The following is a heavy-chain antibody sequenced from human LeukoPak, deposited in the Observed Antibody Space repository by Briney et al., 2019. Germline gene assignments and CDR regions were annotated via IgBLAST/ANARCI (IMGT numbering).Heavy chain of an antibody. J-gene: IGHJ6*03. CDR1: GHTFTGYY. Sequence: GASVKVSCKASGHTFTGYYMHWVRQAPGQGLEWMGWINPNSGGTNYAQKFQGRVTMTRDTSISTAYMELSRLRSDDTAVYYCARASRWRYTPLGYMDVWGKGTTVTISS. V-gene: IGHV1-2*02. CDR2: INPNSGGT. D-gene: IGHD2-2*02. CDR3: ARASRWRYTPLGYMDV.